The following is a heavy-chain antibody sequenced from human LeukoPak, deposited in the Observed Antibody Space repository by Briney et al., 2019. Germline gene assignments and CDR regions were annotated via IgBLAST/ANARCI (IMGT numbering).Heavy chain of an antibody. CDR2: INTDGSTT. D-gene: IGHD3-3*01. CDR1: GFTFSSYW. Sequence: SGGSLRLSCAASGFTFSSYWMHWVRQAPGKGLEWVSHINTDGSTTNYGDSVKGRFTISRDNAKNTLHLQMNSLRAEDTAVYYCARGRITIFGVANNWFDPWGQGTLVTVSS. J-gene: IGHJ5*02. V-gene: IGHV3-74*01. CDR3: ARGRITIFGVANNWFDP.